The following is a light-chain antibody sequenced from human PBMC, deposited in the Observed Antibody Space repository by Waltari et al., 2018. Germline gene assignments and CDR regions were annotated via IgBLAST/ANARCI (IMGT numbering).Light chain of an antibody. V-gene: IGKV3-11*01. J-gene: IGKJ4*01. CDR1: QSISSH. Sequence: EIVLTQSPATLALSPGERAPLSCRASQSISSHLAWYQQKSGQPPRLLIYDASTRATGIPARFSGSGYGTDFTLTINSLEPEDFAVYYCQQGSIWPLTFGGGTTVQMK. CDR2: DAS. CDR3: QQGSIWPLT.